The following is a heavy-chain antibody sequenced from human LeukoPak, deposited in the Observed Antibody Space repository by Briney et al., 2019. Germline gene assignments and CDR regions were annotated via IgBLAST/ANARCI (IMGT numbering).Heavy chain of an antibody. CDR1: GYTFTGYY. CDR2: INPNSGGT. Sequence: GASVKVSRKASGYTFTGYYMHWVRQAPGQGLEWMGWINPNSGGTNYAQKFHGKVTITRDTSISTAYMELSRLRSDDTAVYYCARDSGERGSGSYLIAYWGQGTLVTVSS. J-gene: IGHJ4*02. V-gene: IGHV1-2*02. CDR3: ARDSGERGSGSYLIAY. D-gene: IGHD3-10*01.